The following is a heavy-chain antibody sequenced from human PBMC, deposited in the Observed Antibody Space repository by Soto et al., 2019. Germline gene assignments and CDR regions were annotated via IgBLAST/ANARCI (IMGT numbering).Heavy chain of an antibody. CDR2: INHSGST. CDR1: GGSFSGYY. D-gene: IGHD2-2*01. Sequence: QVQLQQWGAGLLKPSETLSLTCAVYGGSFSGYYWSWIRQPPGKGLEWIGEINHSGSTNYNPSLKSRVTISVDTSKNQFSLKLRSVTAADTAVYYCARIIPRYCSSTSCYDYWGQGTLVTVSS. V-gene: IGHV4-34*01. J-gene: IGHJ4*02. CDR3: ARIIPRYCSSTSCYDY.